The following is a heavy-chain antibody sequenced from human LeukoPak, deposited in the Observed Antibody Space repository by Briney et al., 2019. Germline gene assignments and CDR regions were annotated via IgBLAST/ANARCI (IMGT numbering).Heavy chain of an antibody. V-gene: IGHV3-23*01. D-gene: IGHD1-26*01. Sequence: GGSLRLSCAASGFTFSSYAMSWVRQAPGKGLEWVSAISGSGGSTYYADSVKGRFTISRDNSKNTLYLQMNSLRAEDTAVYYRATLSGSYGDAFDIWGQGTMVTVSS. CDR2: ISGSGGST. CDR3: ATLSGSYGDAFDI. J-gene: IGHJ3*02. CDR1: GFTFSSYA.